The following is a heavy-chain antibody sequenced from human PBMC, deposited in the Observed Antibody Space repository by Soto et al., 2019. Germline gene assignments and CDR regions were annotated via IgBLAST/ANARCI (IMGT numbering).Heavy chain of an antibody. CDR1: GFTFSSYS. J-gene: IGHJ4*02. D-gene: IGHD6-19*01. CDR3: AKRYSSGWYYFDY. Sequence: LRLSCAASGFTFSSYSMNWVRQAPGKGLEWVSYISSSSSTIYYADSVKGRFTISRDNAKNSLYLQMNSLRDEDTAVYYCAKRYSSGWYYFDYWGQGTLVTVSS. CDR2: ISSSSSTI. V-gene: IGHV3-48*02.